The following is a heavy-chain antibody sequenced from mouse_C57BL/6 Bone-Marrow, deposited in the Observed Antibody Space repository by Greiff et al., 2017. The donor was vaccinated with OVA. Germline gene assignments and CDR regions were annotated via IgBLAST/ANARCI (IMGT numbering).Heavy chain of an antibody. CDR2: IWGGGST. V-gene: IGHV2-9*01. CDR3: AKEREDRDYGRAMDY. J-gene: IGHJ4*01. Sequence: VKLMESGPGLVAPSQSLSITCTVSGFSLTSYGVDWVRQPPGKGLEWLGVIWGGGSTNYNSALMSRLSISKDNSKSQVFLKMNSLQTDDTAMYYCAKEREDRDYGRAMDYWGQGTSVTVSS. D-gene: IGHD1-1*01. CDR1: GFSLTSYG.